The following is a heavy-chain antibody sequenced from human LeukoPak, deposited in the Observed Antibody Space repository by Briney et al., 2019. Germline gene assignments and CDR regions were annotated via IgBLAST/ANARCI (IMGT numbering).Heavy chain of an antibody. D-gene: IGHD1-26*01. CDR2: IYTSGST. V-gene: IGHV4-4*07. J-gene: IGHJ4*02. CDR1: GGSISSYY. CDR3: ARENSGSYREFDY. Sequence: PSETLSLICTVSGGSISSYYWSWIRQPAGKGLEWIGRIYTSGSTNYNASLKSRVSMSVDTSKNQFSLKLSSVTAADTAVFYCARENSGSYREFDYWGQGTLVTV.